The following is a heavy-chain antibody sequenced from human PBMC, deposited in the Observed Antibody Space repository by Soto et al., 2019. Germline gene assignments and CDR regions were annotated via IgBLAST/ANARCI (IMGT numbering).Heavy chain of an antibody. CDR1: GFSLNTRGVG. CDR3: AHRSGDLLAGPYCFDH. CDR2: ISWGGEK. D-gene: IGHD3-9*01. V-gene: IGHV2-5*02. Sequence: ITLKESGPTLVKPTQTLTLTCTFSGFSLNTRGVGVGWIRQPPGKALEWFALISWGGEKRYSPSLKSRLLITKDTSEIQGVPTMSNMGPVATTTYYCAHRSGDLLAGPYCFDHWGQGTLVTVAS. J-gene: IGHJ4*02.